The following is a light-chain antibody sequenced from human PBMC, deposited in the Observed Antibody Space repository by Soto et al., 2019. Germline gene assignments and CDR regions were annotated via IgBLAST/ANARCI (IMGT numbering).Light chain of an antibody. V-gene: IGKV3-20*01. CDR1: QSVGSSY. Sequence: EIVLTQSPATLSVSPGERATLSCRASQSVGSSYLAWYQQKPGQAPRLLIYGASSRATGIPDRFSGSGSGTDFTLTISRLEPEDFAVYYCQLRRTFGQGTKVDI. J-gene: IGKJ1*01. CDR2: GAS. CDR3: QLRRT.